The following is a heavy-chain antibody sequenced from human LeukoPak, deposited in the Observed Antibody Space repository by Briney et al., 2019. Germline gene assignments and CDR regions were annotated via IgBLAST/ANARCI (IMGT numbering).Heavy chain of an antibody. CDR2: INPNSGGT. CDR1: GYTFTGYY. V-gene: IGHV1-2*02. CDR3: ASPKPDYNWNYNFDY. Sequence: ASVKVSCKASGYTFTGYYMHWVRQAPGQGLEWMGWINPNSGGTNYAQKFQGRVTMTRDTSISTAYMELSRLRSDDTAVCYCASPKPDYNWNYNFDYWGQGTLVTVSS. J-gene: IGHJ4*02. D-gene: IGHD1-7*01.